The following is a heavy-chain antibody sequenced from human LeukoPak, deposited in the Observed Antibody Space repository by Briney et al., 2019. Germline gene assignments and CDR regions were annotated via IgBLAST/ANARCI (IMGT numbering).Heavy chain of an antibody. CDR2: IIPIFGTA. V-gene: IGHV1-69*01. D-gene: IGHD5-18*01. CDR1: GGTFSNYA. J-gene: IGHJ4*02. CDR3: AISLFGDTPMVNYFGY. Sequence: ASVKVSCKASGGTFSNYAISWVRQAPGQGLEWTGGIIPIFGTANYAQKFQGRVTITADESTSTAYMELSGLRSEDTAVYYCAISLFGDTPMVNYFGYWGQGTLVTVSS.